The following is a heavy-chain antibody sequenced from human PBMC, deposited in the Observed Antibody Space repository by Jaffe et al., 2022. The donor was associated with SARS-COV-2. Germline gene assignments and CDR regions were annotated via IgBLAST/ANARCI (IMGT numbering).Heavy chain of an antibody. J-gene: IGHJ4*02. CDR2: ITYDGSNK. CDR1: GFNFRNYA. CDR3: AGSRYCSGGVCPPIDY. D-gene: IGHD2-8*02. Sequence: QVQLVESGGGVVQPGTSLRLSCEASGFNFRNYAMNWVRQAPGKGLEWVALITYDGSNKYYADSVKGRFTMSRDNSKNTLFLQMSSLRPEDTALYYCAGSRYCSGGVCPPIDYWGQGTLVTVSS. V-gene: IGHV3-30*04.